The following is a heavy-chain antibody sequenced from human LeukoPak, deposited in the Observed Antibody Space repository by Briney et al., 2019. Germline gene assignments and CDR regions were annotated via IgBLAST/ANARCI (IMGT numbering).Heavy chain of an antibody. Sequence: GGSLRLSCAASGLIFSLYWETWVRQAPGMGLEWVANMQEDGGEKFYVDSVRSRCTISRDNAKNSVYLQMNSLRVEYTGVYYCARVRTEWYIDLWGRGTLVTVST. CDR2: MQEDGGEK. V-gene: IGHV3-7*01. J-gene: IGHJ2*01. CDR1: GLIFSLYW. D-gene: IGHD2-8*02. CDR3: ARVRTEWYIDL.